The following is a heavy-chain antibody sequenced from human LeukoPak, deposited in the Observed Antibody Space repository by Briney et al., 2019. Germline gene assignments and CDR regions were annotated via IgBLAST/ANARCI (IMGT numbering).Heavy chain of an antibody. CDR1: GGSFSGYY. Sequence: SETLSLTCAVYGGSFSGYYWSWIRQPPGKGLEWIGEINHSGSTNYNPSLKSRVTISVDTSKNQFSLKLSSVTAADTAVYYCARGPIVGATLLPGSYMDVWGEGTTVTVSS. V-gene: IGHV4-34*01. CDR2: INHSGST. CDR3: ARGPIVGATLLPGSYMDV. D-gene: IGHD1-26*01. J-gene: IGHJ6*03.